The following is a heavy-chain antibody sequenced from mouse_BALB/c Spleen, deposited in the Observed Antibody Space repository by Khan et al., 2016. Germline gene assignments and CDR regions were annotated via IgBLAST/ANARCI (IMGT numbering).Heavy chain of an antibody. J-gene: IGHJ3*01. D-gene: IGHD2-10*01. CDR1: GFNIKDTY. CDR2: IDPANGNT. V-gene: IGHV14-3*02. CDR3: ASPTMTPFAY. Sequence: VQLQQSGAELVKPGASVKLSCTASGFNIKDTYMHWVKQRPEQGLEWIGRIDPANGNTKYDPKFQGKATITADTSSNTAYLQLSSLTSEDTAVYCCASPTMTPFAYWGQGTLVTVSA.